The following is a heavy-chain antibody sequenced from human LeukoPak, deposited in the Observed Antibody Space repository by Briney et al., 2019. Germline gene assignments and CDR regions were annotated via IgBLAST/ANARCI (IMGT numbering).Heavy chain of an antibody. D-gene: IGHD3-10*01. CDR1: GFTFSSYA. CDR3: AKDSFTMVQGLADY. V-gene: IGHV3-23*01. Sequence: GGSLRLSCAASGFTFSSYAMSWVRQAPGKGLEWVSAISGSGGSTHYADSVKGRFTISRDNSKNTLYLQMNSLRAEDTAVYYCAKDSFTMVQGLADYWGQGTLVTVSS. CDR2: ISGSGGST. J-gene: IGHJ4*02.